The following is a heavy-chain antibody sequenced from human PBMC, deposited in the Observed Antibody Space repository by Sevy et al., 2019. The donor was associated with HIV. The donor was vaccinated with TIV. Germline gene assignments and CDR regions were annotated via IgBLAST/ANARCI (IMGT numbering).Heavy chain of an antibody. CDR3: ARVYNHFWSGYD. D-gene: IGHD3-3*01. J-gene: IGHJ4*02. Sequence: SETLSLTCTVSDGSITSYYWTWIRQPPAKELEWIGYIYYSGTTNYNPSLKSRVTISVDTSKNQFSLKLNSVTAADTAVYYWARVYNHFWSGYDWGQGIRVNVSS. V-gene: IGHV4-59*01. CDR2: IYYSGTT. CDR1: DGSITSYY.